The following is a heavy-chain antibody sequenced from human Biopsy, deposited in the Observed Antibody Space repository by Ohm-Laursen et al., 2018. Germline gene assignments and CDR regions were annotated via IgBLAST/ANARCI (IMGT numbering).Heavy chain of an antibody. CDR3: ARVGAGAPSIDYFDY. V-gene: IGHV4-59*01. J-gene: IGHJ4*02. Sequence: GTLSLTCPVSGDSISSYYWSWIRQPPGKGLEWIGYIYYSGSTNYNPSLRSRVTISVDRSKNQFSLELSSVTAADTAVYYCARVGAGAPSIDYFDYWGQGALVTVSS. CDR1: GDSISSYY. D-gene: IGHD1-26*01. CDR2: IYYSGST.